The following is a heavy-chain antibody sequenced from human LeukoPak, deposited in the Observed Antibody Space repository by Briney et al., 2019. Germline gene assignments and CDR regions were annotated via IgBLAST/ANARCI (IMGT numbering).Heavy chain of an antibody. Sequence: GGSLRLSCVASGFTFSTFAMYWLRQAPGKGLEWVSAIGANVGSTSYADSVRGRFTISRDNSRNTLYLQMSSLRTDDTATYYCTKSTDYWYYGMDVWGQGTAVTVSS. CDR1: GFTFSTFA. D-gene: IGHD2-8*02. V-gene: IGHV3-23*01. CDR3: TKSTDYWYYGMDV. CDR2: IGANVGST. J-gene: IGHJ6*02.